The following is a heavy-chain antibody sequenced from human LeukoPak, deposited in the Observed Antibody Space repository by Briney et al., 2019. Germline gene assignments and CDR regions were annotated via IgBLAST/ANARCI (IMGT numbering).Heavy chain of an antibody. D-gene: IGHD2-21*02. Sequence: PGRCLRLSCATDGFTLSIYGMSWVRHAPEKGLEWDSGINWIGGSTGYADSVKGRFTISRDNAKNTLYLEMNSQRAEDTAVYHCAREILVVTEPFDYWGQGTLVTVSS. CDR3: AREILVVTEPFDY. J-gene: IGHJ4*02. CDR1: GFTLSIYG. CDR2: INWIGGST. V-gene: IGHV3-20*01.